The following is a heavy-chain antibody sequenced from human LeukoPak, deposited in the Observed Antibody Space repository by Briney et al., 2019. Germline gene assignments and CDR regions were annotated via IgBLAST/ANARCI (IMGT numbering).Heavy chain of an antibody. CDR3: ARRGPYSSSSDRSFDY. V-gene: IGHV5-51*01. Sequence: GESLKISCKGSGYTFTSYWIGWVRQMPGKGLEWMGIIYPGDSDTRYSPSFQGQVTISADKSISTAYLQWSSLKASDTAMYYCARRGPYSSSSDRSFDYWGQGTLVTVSS. D-gene: IGHD6-6*01. CDR1: GYTFTSYW. J-gene: IGHJ4*02. CDR2: IYPGDSDT.